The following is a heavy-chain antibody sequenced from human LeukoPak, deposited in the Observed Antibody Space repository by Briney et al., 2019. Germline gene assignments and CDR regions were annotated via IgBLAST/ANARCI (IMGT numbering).Heavy chain of an antibody. CDR2: IDWDDDK. CDR1: GFSLSTSGMR. J-gene: IGHJ4*02. CDR3: ARSSSRTGDYFDY. Sequence: SGPALVNPTQPLTLTCTFSGFSLSTSGMRVSWIRQPPEKALEWLARIDWDDDKFYSTSLKTRLTISKDTSKNQVVLTMTNMDPVDIATYYCARSSSRTGDYFDYWGQGTLVTVSS. D-gene: IGHD6-19*01. V-gene: IGHV2-70*04.